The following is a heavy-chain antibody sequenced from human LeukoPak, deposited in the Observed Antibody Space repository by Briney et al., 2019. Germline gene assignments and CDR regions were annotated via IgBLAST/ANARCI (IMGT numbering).Heavy chain of an antibody. CDR2: ISGSGGST. CDR1: GFTFSSYA. V-gene: IGHV3-23*01. J-gene: IGHJ4*02. CDR3: AKGGGVPAATMIYYFDY. Sequence: PGGSLRLSCAASGFTFSSYAMSWVRQAPGKGLEWVSVISGSGGSTYYADSVKGRFTISRDNSKNTLYLQMNSLRAEDTAVYYCAKGGGVPAATMIYYFDYWGQGTLVTVSS. D-gene: IGHD2-2*01.